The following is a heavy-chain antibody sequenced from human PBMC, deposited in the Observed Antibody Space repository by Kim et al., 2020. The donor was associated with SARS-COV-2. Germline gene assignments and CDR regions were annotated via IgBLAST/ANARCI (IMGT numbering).Heavy chain of an antibody. D-gene: IGHD1-26*01. V-gene: IGHV3-23*01. Sequence: GGSLRLSCAASGFTFSSYAMSWVRQAPGKGLEWVSAISGSGGSTYYADSVKGRFTISRDNSKNTLYLQMNSLRAEDTAVYYCAKKAYYDRGTWGLDWYFDLWGRGTLVTVSS. CDR3: AKKAYYDRGTWGLDWYFDL. CDR2: ISGSGGST. J-gene: IGHJ2*01. CDR1: GFTFSSYA.